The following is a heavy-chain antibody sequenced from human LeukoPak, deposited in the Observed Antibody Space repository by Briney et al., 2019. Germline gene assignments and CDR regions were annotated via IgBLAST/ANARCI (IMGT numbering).Heavy chain of an antibody. V-gene: IGHV1-18*04. J-gene: IGHJ4*02. CDR2: TSYNGNT. CDR1: GYTFSNYG. Sequence: ASVRVSCKASGYTFSNYGISWVRQAPGLGLEWMGWTSYNGNTNYAQKFQDRVTMTTDTSTTTAYMELRSLESDDTAVYYCARHSGSGWQALGYWGQGTLVTVSS. CDR3: ARHSGSGWQALGY. D-gene: IGHD6-19*01.